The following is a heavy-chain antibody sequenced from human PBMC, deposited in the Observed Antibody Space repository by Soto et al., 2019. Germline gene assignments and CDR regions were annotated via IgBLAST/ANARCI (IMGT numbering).Heavy chain of an antibody. CDR2: IIPIFGAA. V-gene: IGHV1-69*05. CDR3: ARGNGRWLLLWYFEL. J-gene: IGHJ2*01. Sequence: QVQLVQSGAEVKKPGSSVTVSCKASGGTFSSYTISWVRQAPGQGLEWMGGIIPIFGAANYAQKFQGRVTIAWEECAINVHMEFRSLRSEDTAVHDCARGNGRWLLLWYFELWGRGALVPVSS. CDR1: GGTFSSYT. D-gene: IGHD5-12*01.